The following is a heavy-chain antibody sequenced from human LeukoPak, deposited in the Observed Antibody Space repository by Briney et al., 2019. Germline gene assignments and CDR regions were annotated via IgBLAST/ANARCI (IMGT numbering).Heavy chain of an antibody. V-gene: IGHV3-74*01. J-gene: IGHJ4*02. D-gene: IGHD3-3*01. Sequence: GGSLRLSCAASGFTFSSYWMHWVRQAPGKGLVWVSRINSDGSSTSYADSVKGRFTISRDNAKNTLYLQMNSLRAEDRAVYYSYYDFWSGYLAPYDYWGQGTLVTVSS. CDR1: GFTFSSYW. CDR2: INSDGSST. CDR3: YYDFWSGYLAPYDY.